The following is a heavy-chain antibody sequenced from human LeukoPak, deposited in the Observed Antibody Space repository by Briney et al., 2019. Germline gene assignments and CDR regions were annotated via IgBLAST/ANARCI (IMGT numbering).Heavy chain of an antibody. Sequence: GRSLRLSCAASGFTFGSYGMHWVRQAPGKGLEWVAVIWYDGSNKYYADSVKGRFTISRDNSKNTLYLQMNSLRAEDTAVYYCAREPAGGVITIDYWGQGTLVTVSS. CDR3: AREPAGGVITIDY. J-gene: IGHJ4*02. D-gene: IGHD3-10*01. V-gene: IGHV3-33*01. CDR2: IWYDGSNK. CDR1: GFTFGSYG.